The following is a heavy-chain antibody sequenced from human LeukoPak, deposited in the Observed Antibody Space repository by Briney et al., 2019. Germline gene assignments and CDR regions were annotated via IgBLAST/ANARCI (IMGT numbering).Heavy chain of an antibody. CDR3: AELGITMIGGV. D-gene: IGHD3-10*02. CDR2: ISSSGSTI. Sequence: GGSLRLSCAASGFTFSTFAMSWVRQAPGKGLEWVSYISSSGSTIYYADSVKGRFTISRDNAKNSLYLQMNSLRAEDTAVYYCAELGITMIGGVWGKGTTVTISS. CDR1: GFTFSTFA. V-gene: IGHV3-48*03. J-gene: IGHJ6*04.